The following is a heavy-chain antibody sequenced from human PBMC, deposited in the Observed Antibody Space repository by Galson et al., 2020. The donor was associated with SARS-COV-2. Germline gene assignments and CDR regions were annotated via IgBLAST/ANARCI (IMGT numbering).Heavy chain of an antibody. J-gene: IGHJ4*02. D-gene: IGHD3-16*01. V-gene: IGHV3-30*04. Sequence: GGSLRLSCTASGFSFTLHPMHWVRQAPGKGLEWVAVSSYDGTQEFYAASVKGRFTISRDNSKSTLHLQMSGLRVDDTAVYYCVRDKLGDKLELDDWGQGTLVTVSS. CDR3: VRDKLGDKLELDD. CDR1: GFSFTLHP. CDR2: SSYDGTQE.